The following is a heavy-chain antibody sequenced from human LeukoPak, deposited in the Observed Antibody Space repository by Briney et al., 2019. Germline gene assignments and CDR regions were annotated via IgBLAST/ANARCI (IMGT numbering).Heavy chain of an antibody. J-gene: IGHJ4*02. CDR1: GYSFTSYW. CDR3: ARAPRLATIWGDY. D-gene: IGHD5-12*01. CDR2: IDPSDSYT. V-gene: IGHV5-10-1*01. Sequence: GESLKISCKGSGYSFTSYWISWVRQMPGKGLEWMGRIDPSDSYTNYSPSFQGHVTISADKSISTAYLQWSSLKASDTAMYYCARAPRLATIWGDYWGQGTLVTVSS.